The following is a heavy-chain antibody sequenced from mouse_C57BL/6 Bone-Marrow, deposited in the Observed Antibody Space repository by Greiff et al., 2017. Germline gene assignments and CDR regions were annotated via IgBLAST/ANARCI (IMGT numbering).Heavy chain of an antibody. CDR3: ARDDGYLLPSDY. D-gene: IGHD2-3*01. CDR1: GYTFTDYY. Sequence: EVQLQQSGPELVKPGASVKISCKASGYTFTDYYMNWVKQSHGKSLEWIGDINPNNGGTSYNQKFKGKATLTVDKSSSTAYMELRSLTSEDSAVYYCARDDGYLLPSDYWGQGTTLTVSS. V-gene: IGHV1-26*01. CDR2: INPNNGGT. J-gene: IGHJ2*01.